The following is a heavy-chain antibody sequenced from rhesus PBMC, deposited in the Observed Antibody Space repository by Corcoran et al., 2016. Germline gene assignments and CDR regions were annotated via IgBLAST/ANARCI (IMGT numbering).Heavy chain of an antibody. J-gene: IGHJ6*01. CDR1: GGPLNIYW. V-gene: IGHV4-80*01. CDR2: INGNIGTP. CDR3: ARWDFHPTTLDS. Sequence: QVQLQESGPGLMKPSETLSLACTVSGGPLNIYWSRWIRPPPGKGLEWIGEINGNIGTPTYNPSLKSRVTISKDASEGQFFLRLSSVTAADTAVYYCARWDFHPTTLDSWGQGVVVTVSS. D-gene: IGHD1-14*01.